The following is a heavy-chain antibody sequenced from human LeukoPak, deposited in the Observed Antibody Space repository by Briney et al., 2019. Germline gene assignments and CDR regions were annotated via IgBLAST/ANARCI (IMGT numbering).Heavy chain of an antibody. Sequence: GGSLRLSCAASGFTLSSNYMSWVREAPGEGLERGSVIYSGGSTYYADSVKGRFSISRDNSKNTLYLQMNSLRAKDTAVYYCARDCVGELSHAFDIWGQGTMVTVSS. CDR1: GFTLSSNY. CDR2: IYSGGST. CDR3: ARDCVGELSHAFDI. J-gene: IGHJ3*02. D-gene: IGHD3-16*02. V-gene: IGHV3-66*01.